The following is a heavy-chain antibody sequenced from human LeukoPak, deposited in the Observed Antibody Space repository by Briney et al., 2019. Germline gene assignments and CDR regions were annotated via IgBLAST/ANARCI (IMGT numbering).Heavy chain of an antibody. V-gene: IGHV4-39*01. CDR3: ATHVRGGNGFDP. CDR1: GGSXXSSNSY. CDR2: ISHSGTI. J-gene: IGHJ5*02. D-gene: IGHD4-23*01. Sequence: TXXLXXIXSGGSXXSSNSYWDWIRQPPGRGLEWIGDISHSGTINYNPSLRTRVTISADTSKNQFSLKLNSVTAADTAVYYCATHVRGGNGFDPWGQGTLVTVSS.